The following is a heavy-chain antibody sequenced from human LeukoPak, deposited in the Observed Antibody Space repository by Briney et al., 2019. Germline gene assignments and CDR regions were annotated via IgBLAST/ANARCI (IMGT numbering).Heavy chain of an antibody. V-gene: IGHV3-23*01. J-gene: IGHJ4*02. CDR2: ISGSGGNT. CDR3: ARGMSATSGYLELEY. Sequence: GGTLRLSCAASGFTFSSYAMTWVRQTPGKGLEWVSAISGSGGNTYSADSVKGRCTISRDNSKKTLFLHMNSLRAEDTAVYYCARGMSATSGYLELEYWGQGTLVIVST. D-gene: IGHD3-22*01. CDR1: GFTFSSYA.